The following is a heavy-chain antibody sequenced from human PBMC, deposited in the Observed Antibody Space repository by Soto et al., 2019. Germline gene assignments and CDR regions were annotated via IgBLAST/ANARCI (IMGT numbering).Heavy chain of an antibody. V-gene: IGHV3-15*01. Sequence: EVQLVESGGGLVKPGGSLRLSCAASGFTFANAWMSWVRQAPGKGLEWVGRVKSNSDGGTTDYAAPVKGRFTISRDDSKNTLYLQMNSLEIEDTAIYYCNTCSRGNCYGPVDAWVKGAAVTVSS. CDR3: NTCSRGNCYGPVDA. D-gene: IGHD2-15*01. CDR2: VKSNSDGGTT. CDR1: GFTFANAW. J-gene: IGHJ6*04.